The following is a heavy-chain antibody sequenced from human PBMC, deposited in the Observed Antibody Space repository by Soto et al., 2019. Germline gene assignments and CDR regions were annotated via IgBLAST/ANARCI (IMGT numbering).Heavy chain of an antibody. J-gene: IGHJ6*02. D-gene: IGHD6-13*01. CDR1: GGTFSSYA. CDR3: ARGRRAGTGAGMDV. CDR2: IIPIVGTA. V-gene: IGHV1-69*06. Sequence: QVQLVQSGAEVKKPGSSVKVSCKASGGTFSSYAISWVRQAPGQGVEWMGGIIPIVGTANYAQKFQGRVTITADKSTSTAYMELSSLRSEDTAVYYCARGRRAGTGAGMDVWCQGTTVTVSS.